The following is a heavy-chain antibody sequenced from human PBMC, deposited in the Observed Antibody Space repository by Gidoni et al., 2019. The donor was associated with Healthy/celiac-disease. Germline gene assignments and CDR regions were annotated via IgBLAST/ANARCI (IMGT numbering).Heavy chain of an antibody. D-gene: IGHD2-15*01. J-gene: IGHJ4*02. V-gene: IGHV4-59*01. Sequence: QVQLQESGPGLVKPSETLSLTCTVSGGSISSYYWSWIRQPPGKGLEWIGYIYYSGSTNYNPSLKSRVTISVDTSKNQFSLKLSSVTAADTAVYYCARGDGLLPDYWGQGTLVTVSS. CDR1: GGSISSYY. CDR2: IYYSGST. CDR3: ARGDGLLPDY.